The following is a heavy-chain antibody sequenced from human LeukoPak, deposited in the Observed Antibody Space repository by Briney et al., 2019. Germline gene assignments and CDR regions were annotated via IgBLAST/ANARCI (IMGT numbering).Heavy chain of an antibody. CDR2: ISTDGSST. CDR1: GFTFSSYW. J-gene: IGHJ3*02. CDR3: VREHSSSSGRAFEI. V-gene: IGHV3-74*01. Sequence: QPGGSLRLSCAASGFTFSSYWMHWVRQAPGKGVVWVSRISTDGSSTNSADSVKGRFTISRDNAKNMLYLQMNSLSAEDTAVYYCVREHSSSSGRAFEIWGQGTMVTVS. D-gene: IGHD6-6*01.